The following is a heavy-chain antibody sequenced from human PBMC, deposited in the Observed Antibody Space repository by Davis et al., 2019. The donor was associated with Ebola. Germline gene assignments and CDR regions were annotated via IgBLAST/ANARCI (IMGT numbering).Heavy chain of an antibody. J-gene: IGHJ4*02. CDR3: AKEPLRFLPNYYFDY. D-gene: IGHD3-3*01. CDR1: GFTFSSYA. Sequence: GESLKISCAASGFTFSSYAMSWVRQAPGKGLEWVSAISGSGGSTYYADSVKGRFTISRDNSKNTLYLQMNSLRAEDTAVYYCAKEPLRFLPNYYFDYWGQGTLVTVSS. V-gene: IGHV3-23*01. CDR2: ISGSGGST.